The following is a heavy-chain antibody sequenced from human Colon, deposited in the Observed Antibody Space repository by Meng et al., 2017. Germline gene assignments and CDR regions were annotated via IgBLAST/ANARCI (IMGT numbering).Heavy chain of an antibody. V-gene: IGHV4-61*01. CDR2: IYSSGST. D-gene: IGHD6-19*01. CDR3: AREGPIAVAGYDY. CDR1: GVSVKSGIYY. Sequence: VHLQESGPGPVWPSATLHLTCNVSGVSVKSGIYYWNWLRQPPGKTLEWIGYIYSSGSTTYTPSLKSRVTISLDTPKNQFSLKLTSVTAADTAVYYCAREGPIAVAGYDYWGQGTLVTVSS. J-gene: IGHJ4*02.